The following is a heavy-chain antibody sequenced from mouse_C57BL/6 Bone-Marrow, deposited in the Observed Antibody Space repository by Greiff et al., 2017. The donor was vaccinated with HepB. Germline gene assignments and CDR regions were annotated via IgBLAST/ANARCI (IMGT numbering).Heavy chain of an antibody. V-gene: IGHV5-17*01. Sequence: EVQLVESGGGLVKPGGSLKLSCAASGFTFSDYGMHWVRQAPEKGLEWVAYISSGSSTIYYADTVKGRFTITRDNTENTLCLQMTRLRSEDTAMDYCVCGSSFNCDYWGQGTTLTVSA. CDR1: GFTFSDYG. D-gene: IGHD1-1*01. J-gene: IGHJ2*01. CDR2: ISSGSSTI. CDR3: VCGSSFNCDY.